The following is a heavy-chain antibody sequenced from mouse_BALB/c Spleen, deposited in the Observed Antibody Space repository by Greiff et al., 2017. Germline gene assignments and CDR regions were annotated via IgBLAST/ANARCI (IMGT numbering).Heavy chain of an antibody. CDR1: GYSFTGYF. J-gene: IGHJ2*01. D-gene: IGHD2-1*01. CDR2: INPYNGDT. V-gene: IGHV1-20*02. Sequence: VQLKQSGPELVKPGASVKISCKASGYSFTGYFMNWVMQSHGKSLEWIGRINPYNGDTFYNQKFKGKATLTVDKSSSTAHMELRSLASEDSAVYYCARDGNYPVYFDYWGQGTTLTVSS. CDR3: ARDGNYPVYFDY.